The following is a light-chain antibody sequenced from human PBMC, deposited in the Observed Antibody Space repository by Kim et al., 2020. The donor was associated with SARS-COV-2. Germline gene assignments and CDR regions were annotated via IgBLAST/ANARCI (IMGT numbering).Light chain of an antibody. V-gene: IGKV4-1*01. CDR2: WAS. Sequence: ATITCKSSQSVLYSSNNKNYLAWYQQKPGQPPKLLIYWASTRESGVPDRFSGSGSGTNFTLTISSLQAEDVAVYYCQQYYTTPQAFGGGTKVDIK. J-gene: IGKJ4*01. CDR1: QSVLYSSNNKNY. CDR3: QQYYTTPQA.